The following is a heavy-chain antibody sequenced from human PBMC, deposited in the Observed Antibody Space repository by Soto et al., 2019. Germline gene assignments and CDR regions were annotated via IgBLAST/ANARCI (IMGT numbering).Heavy chain of an antibody. J-gene: IGHJ6*02. Sequence: QVQLQESGPGLVKPSETLSLTCTVSGGSISSYYWSWIRQPPGKGLEWIGYIYYSGSTNYNPSLKSRVTISVDTSKNQFSLKLSSVTAADTAVYYCATGYCSSTSCPKQYGMDVWGQGTTVTVSS. D-gene: IGHD2-2*01. CDR3: ATGYCSSTSCPKQYGMDV. CDR1: GGSISSYY. V-gene: IGHV4-59*01. CDR2: IYYSGST.